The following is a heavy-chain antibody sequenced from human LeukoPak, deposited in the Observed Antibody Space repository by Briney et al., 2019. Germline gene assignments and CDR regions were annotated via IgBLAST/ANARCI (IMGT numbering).Heavy chain of an antibody. D-gene: IGHD2-21*01. CDR2: IWYDGSNK. CDR1: GFTFSSYG. V-gene: IGHV3-33*01. CDR3: ATEKIPDEHRGAFDI. Sequence: GGSLRLSCAASGFTFSSYGMHWVRQAPGKGLEWVAVIWYDGSNKYYADSVKGRFTISRDNAKNTLYLQMNSLRAEDTAVYYCATEKIPDEHRGAFDIWGQGTLVTVSS. J-gene: IGHJ3*02.